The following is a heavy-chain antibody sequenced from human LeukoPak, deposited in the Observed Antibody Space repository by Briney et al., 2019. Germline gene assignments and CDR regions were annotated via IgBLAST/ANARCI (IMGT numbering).Heavy chain of an antibody. V-gene: IGHV4-38-2*01. D-gene: IGHD6-13*01. CDR3: VRQIADGGDY. Sequence: SETLPLTCAVSGYSISRGYYWGWIRQPPRKGLEWIGSIYHSGSIYHNPSLKSRVTISVDTSKNQFSLKLSSVTAADTAMYYCVRQIADGGDYWGQGTLVTVSS. CDR1: GYSISRGYY. CDR2: IYHSGSI. J-gene: IGHJ4*02.